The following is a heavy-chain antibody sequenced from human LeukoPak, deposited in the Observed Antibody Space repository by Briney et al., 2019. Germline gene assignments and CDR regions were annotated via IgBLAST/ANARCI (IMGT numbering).Heavy chain of an antibody. CDR3: ARGRARDGSFPWLDS. CDR1: GGSFSGYY. D-gene: IGHD3-10*01. Sequence: SETLSLTCAVYGGSFSGYYWSWIRQPPGKGLEWIGEINHSGSTNYSPSLKSRVTISVDTSNNQFSLQLRSVTAADTAIYYCARGRARDGSFPWLDSWGQGTLVTVSS. V-gene: IGHV4-34*01. CDR2: INHSGST. J-gene: IGHJ5*01.